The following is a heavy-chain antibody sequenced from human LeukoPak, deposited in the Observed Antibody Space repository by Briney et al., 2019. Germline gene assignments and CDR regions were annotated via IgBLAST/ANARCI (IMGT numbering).Heavy chain of an antibody. D-gene: IGHD2-21*02. V-gene: IGHV3-23*01. J-gene: IGHJ4*01. CDR3: ARDRGAYCGGDCYLGFDY. CDR2: IGDSGDPT. Sequence: GGSLRLSCAASGFAFSSQAMGWVRQAPGKGLEWVSVIGDSGDPTYYADSVKGRFTISRDNAKKSLYLQMTSLTAEDTAVYYCARDRGAYCGGDCYLGFDYWGRGTLVTVSS. CDR1: GFAFSSQA.